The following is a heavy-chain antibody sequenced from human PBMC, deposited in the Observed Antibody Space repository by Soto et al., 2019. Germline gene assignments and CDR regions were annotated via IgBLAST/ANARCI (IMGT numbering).Heavy chain of an antibody. J-gene: IGHJ4*02. CDR2: INPNIGDT. CDR1: GYTFTGYF. D-gene: IGHD7-27*01. Sequence: ASVKVSCKASGYTFTGYFIHWLRQAPGQGLEWMGWINPNIGDTHSAQKFQGWVTMTRDTSISTVFMEFSRLASGDTAIYYCARGPSTGAFDYWGQGTLVTVSS. CDR3: ARGPSTGAFDY. V-gene: IGHV1-2*04.